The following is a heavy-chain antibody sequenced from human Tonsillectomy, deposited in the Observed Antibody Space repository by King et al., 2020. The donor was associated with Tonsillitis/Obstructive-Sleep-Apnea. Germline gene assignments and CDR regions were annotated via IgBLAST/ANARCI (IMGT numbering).Heavy chain of an antibody. Sequence: VQLVESGGGVVQPGRSLRLSCAASGFTFSSYGMHWVRQAPGKGLEWVAVISYDGSNKYYADSVKGRFTISRDNYKNTLYLQMNSLRAEDTAVYYCAIRESIAVSGTDYWGQGTLVTVSS. CDR1: GFTFSSYG. CDR2: ISYDGSNK. CDR3: AIRESIAVSGTDY. V-gene: IGHV3-30*03. D-gene: IGHD6-19*01. J-gene: IGHJ4*02.